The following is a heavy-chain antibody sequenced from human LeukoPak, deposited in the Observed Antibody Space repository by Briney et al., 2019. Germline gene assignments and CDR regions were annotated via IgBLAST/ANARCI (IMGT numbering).Heavy chain of an antibody. CDR1: GFTFSNYA. Sequence: GGSLRLSCAASGFTFSNYAMSWVRQAPGKGLEWVSVISGGGGSAYYADSVKGRFTISRGNSKNTLYLQMNSLRAEDTAVYYCAKDSSNSYESDGFYSPFDYWGQGTLVTVSS. V-gene: IGHV3-23*01. D-gene: IGHD3-22*01. CDR2: ISGGGGSA. J-gene: IGHJ4*02. CDR3: AKDSSNSYESDGFYSPFDY.